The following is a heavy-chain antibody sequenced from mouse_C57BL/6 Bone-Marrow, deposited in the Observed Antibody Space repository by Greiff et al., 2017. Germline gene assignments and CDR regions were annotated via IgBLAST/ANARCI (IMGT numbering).Heavy chain of an antibody. J-gene: IGHJ3*01. Sequence: VQLQQSGAELVRPGASVKLSCTASGFNIKDDYMHWVKQRPGHGLEWIGEILPGSGSTNYNEKFKGKATFTADTSSNTAYMQLSSLTTEDSAIYYWASWEPLAYWGQGTLVTVSA. D-gene: IGHD4-1*01. V-gene: IGHV1-9*01. CDR2: ILPGSGST. CDR1: GFNIKDDY. CDR3: ASWEPLAY.